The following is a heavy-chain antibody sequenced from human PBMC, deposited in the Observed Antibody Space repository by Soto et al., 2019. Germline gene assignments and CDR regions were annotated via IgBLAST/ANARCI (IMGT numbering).Heavy chain of an antibody. Sequence: QVQLEESGGGVVQPGRSLRLSSAASGFTFSSFTMHWVRQAPGKGLEWVAVLLYDGNTKYYADSVKGRFTISGDSSKTTLYLQMNRLRAEDMAVYYCAREINAFDVWGQGTMVTVSS. CDR3: AREINAFDV. CDR2: LLYDGNTK. J-gene: IGHJ3*01. CDR1: GFTFSSFT. V-gene: IGHV3-30-3*01.